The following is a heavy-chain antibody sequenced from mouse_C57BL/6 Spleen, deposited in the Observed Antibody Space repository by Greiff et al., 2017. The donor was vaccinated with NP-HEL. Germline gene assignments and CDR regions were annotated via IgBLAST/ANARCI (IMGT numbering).Heavy chain of an antibody. CDR2: IYPGNSDT. CDR1: GYTFTSYW. V-gene: IGHV1-5*01. CDR3: TRVGVATDCYAMGY. Sequence: EVQLQQSGTVLARPGASVKMSCKTSGYTFTSYWMHWVKQRPGQGLEWIGAIYPGNSDTSYNQKFKGKAKLTAVTSASTAYMELSSLTNEDSAVYYCTRVGVATDCYAMGYWGQGTSVTVSS. J-gene: IGHJ4*01. D-gene: IGHD1-1*02.